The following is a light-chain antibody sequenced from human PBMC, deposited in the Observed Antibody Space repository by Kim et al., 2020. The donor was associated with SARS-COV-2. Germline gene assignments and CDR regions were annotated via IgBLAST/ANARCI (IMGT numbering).Light chain of an antibody. Sequence: SSALTQDPAVSVALGQTVRITCHGDSLRSYYASWYQQKPGQAPVLVIYGKNNRPSGIPDRFSGSSSGNTASLTITGAQAEDEADYYCNSRDSSGNHWVFGGGTQLTVL. CDR3: NSRDSSGNHWV. CDR1: SLRSYY. V-gene: IGLV3-19*01. CDR2: GKN. J-gene: IGLJ3*02.